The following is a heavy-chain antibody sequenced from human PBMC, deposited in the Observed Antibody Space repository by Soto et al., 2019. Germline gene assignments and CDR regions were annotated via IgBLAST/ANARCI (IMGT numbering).Heavy chain of an antibody. D-gene: IGHD1-26*01. Sequence: GGSLRLSCAASGFTFSNYAMNWVRQAPGKGLEWVSTISGSGGSPYYADSVKGRFTISRDNSKNTLYLQMNSLRAEDTAVYYCAKDVQWELIDAFDIWGQGTMVTVSS. V-gene: IGHV3-23*01. CDR3: AKDVQWELIDAFDI. J-gene: IGHJ3*02. CDR1: GFTFSNYA. CDR2: ISGSGGSP.